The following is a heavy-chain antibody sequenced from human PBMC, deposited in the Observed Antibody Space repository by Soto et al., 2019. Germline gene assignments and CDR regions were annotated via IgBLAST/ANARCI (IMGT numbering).Heavy chain of an antibody. D-gene: IGHD4-17*01. CDR2: IYYSGST. CDR1: GGSVSSGSYY. CDR3: ARERDYGAHSAFDP. J-gene: IGHJ5*02. Sequence: QVQLQESGPGLVKPSETLSLTCTVSGGSVSSGSYYWSWIRQPPGKGLEWIGYIYYSGSTNYNPSPKSRVTISVDTSKNQFSLKLSSVTAADTAVYYCARERDYGAHSAFDPWGQGTLVTVSS. V-gene: IGHV4-61*01.